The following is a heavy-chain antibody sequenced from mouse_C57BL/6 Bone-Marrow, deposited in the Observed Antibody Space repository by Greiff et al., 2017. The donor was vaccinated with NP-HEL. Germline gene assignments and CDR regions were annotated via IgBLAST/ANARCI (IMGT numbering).Heavy chain of an antibody. J-gene: IGHJ1*03. Sequence: EVQLQESGGGLVQPGESLKLSCESNEYEFPSHDMSWVRKTPEKRLELVAAINSDGGSTYYPDTMERRFIISRDNTKKTLYLQMSSLRSEDTALYYCASLYYDYEDWYFDVWGTGTTVTVSS. D-gene: IGHD2-4*01. V-gene: IGHV5-2*01. CDR2: INSDGGST. CDR1: EYEFPSHD. CDR3: ASLYYDYEDWYFDV.